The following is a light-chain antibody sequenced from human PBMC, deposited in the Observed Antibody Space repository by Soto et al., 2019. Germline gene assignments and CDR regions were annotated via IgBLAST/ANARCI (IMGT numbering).Light chain of an antibody. CDR2: LNSDGSH. Sequence: QLVLTQSPSASASLGASVKLTCTLSSGHSSYAIAWHQQQPEKGPRYLMKLNSDGSHSKGDGIPDRFSGSSSGAERYLTISSLQSEDEADYYCQTWGTGPVVVGTGTKLTVL. J-gene: IGLJ1*01. V-gene: IGLV4-69*01. CDR3: QTWGTGPVV. CDR1: SGHSSYA.